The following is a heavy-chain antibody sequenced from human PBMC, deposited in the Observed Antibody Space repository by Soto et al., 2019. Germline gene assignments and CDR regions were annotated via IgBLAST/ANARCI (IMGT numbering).Heavy chain of an antibody. CDR2: ISGSGGGI. Sequence: EVQLLESGGGLVQPGGSLRLSCAASGFMFSSYAMSWVRQAPGKGLEWVSTISGSGGGIYYADSVKGRFTISRDNSKNTLELQMNSLRAEDKAVYYCAKRNLVVPTPFDYGGQGPLVPVS. V-gene: IGHV3-23*01. CDR1: GFMFSSYA. J-gene: IGHJ4*02. D-gene: IGHD2-15*01. CDR3: AKRNLVVPTPFDY.